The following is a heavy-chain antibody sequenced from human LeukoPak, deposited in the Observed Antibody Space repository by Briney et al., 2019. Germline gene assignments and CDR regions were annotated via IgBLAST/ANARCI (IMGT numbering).Heavy chain of an antibody. V-gene: IGHV4-39*01. CDR2: IYYSGST. D-gene: IGHD3-22*01. CDR1: GGSISSSSYY. CDR3: ARRLYDSSGYYQA. Sequence: SETLSLTCTVSGGSISSSSYYWGWIRQPPGKGLEWIGSIYYSGSTYYNPSLKSRVTISVDTSKNQFSLKLSSVTAADTAVYYCARRLYDSSGYYQAWGQGTLVTVSS. J-gene: IGHJ4*02.